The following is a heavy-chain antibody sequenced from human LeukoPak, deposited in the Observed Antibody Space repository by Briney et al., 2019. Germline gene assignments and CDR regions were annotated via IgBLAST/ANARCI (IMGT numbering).Heavy chain of an antibody. Sequence: PGESLKISCKGSGYGSGYSFTSHWIAWVRQMPGKGLEWMGIIYPRDSNTIYSPSFQGQVTISVDTSINTAYMQLSFLKASDTAMYYCVRHYYDTRGYTSDYWGQGTLVTVSS. V-gene: IGHV5-51*01. CDR3: VRHYYDTRGYTSDY. J-gene: IGHJ4*02. CDR2: IYPRDSNT. CDR1: GYSFTSHW. D-gene: IGHD3-22*01.